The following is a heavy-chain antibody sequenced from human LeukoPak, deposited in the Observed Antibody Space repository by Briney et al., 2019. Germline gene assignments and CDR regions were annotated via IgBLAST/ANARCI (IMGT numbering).Heavy chain of an antibody. Sequence: GGSLRLSCAASGFTFSSYSMNWVRQAPGKGLEWVSSISSSSSYIYYADSVKGRFTISRDNAKNSLYLQMNSLRAEDTAVYYCARSTYYYDSSGYSPLYYYYYMDVWGKGTTVTVSS. CDR1: GFTFSSYS. V-gene: IGHV3-21*01. D-gene: IGHD3-22*01. CDR3: ARSTYYYDSSGYSPLYYYYYMDV. J-gene: IGHJ6*03. CDR2: ISSSSSYI.